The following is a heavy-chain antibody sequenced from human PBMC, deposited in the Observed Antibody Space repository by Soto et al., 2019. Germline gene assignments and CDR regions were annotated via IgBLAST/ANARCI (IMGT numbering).Heavy chain of an antibody. CDR3: ALLEQQLGTRAFDS. Sequence: SETLSLTCTVSGGSISSYYWSWIRQPPGKGLEWIGYIYYSGSTNYNPSLKSRVTISVDTSKNQFSLKLSSVTAADTAVYYCALLEQQLGTRAFDSWGQGPLVTVS. CDR1: GGSISSYY. CDR2: IYYSGST. V-gene: IGHV4-59*01. J-gene: IGHJ5*01. D-gene: IGHD6-13*01.